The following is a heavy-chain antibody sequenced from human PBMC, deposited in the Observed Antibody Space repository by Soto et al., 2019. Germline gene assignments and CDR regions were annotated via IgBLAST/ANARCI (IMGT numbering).Heavy chain of an antibody. CDR3: ARDGVGTTTYFGYFDY. CDR2: IRFDGSNT. CDR1: AVTFTGFG. Sequence: ESGGGVVQPGRSLRLSCAASAVTFTGFGMSWVRQAPGKGLEWVAVIRFDGSNTYYADSVKGRFTISRDNPKNMLYLQMNSLRAEDTAIYYCARDGVGTTTYFGYFDYRGLGTLVTVSS. V-gene: IGHV3-33*01. D-gene: IGHD1-26*01. J-gene: IGHJ4*02.